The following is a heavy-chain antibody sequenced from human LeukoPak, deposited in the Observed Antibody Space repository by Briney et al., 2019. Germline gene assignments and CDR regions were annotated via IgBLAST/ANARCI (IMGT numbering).Heavy chain of an antibody. J-gene: IGHJ6*02. CDR1: GFTFSSYA. V-gene: IGHV3-23*01. D-gene: IGHD3-10*01. Sequence: PGGSLRLSCAASGFTFSSYAMNWVRQAPGEGLEWVSGISGNGDTTYYADSVKGRFTISRDNSKNTLYLQMNSLRAEDTAVYYCAKRSRRLTIVRGVPREDVWGQGTTVTVSS. CDR3: AKRSRRLTIVRGVPREDV. CDR2: ISGNGDTT.